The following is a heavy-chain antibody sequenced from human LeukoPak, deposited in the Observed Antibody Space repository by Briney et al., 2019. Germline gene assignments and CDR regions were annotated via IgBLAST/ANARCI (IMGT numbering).Heavy chain of an antibody. CDR2: VYYSGST. CDR3: ARVGTRGYYVDY. Sequence: SGTLSLTCTVSGGSISSSSYYWGWIRQPPGKGPEWIGTVYYSGSTYYNPSLKSRVTISVDASKNQFSLRLSSVTAADTAVYYCARVGTRGYYVDYWGQGTLVTVSS. V-gene: IGHV4-39*07. D-gene: IGHD3-22*01. J-gene: IGHJ4*02. CDR1: GGSISSSSYY.